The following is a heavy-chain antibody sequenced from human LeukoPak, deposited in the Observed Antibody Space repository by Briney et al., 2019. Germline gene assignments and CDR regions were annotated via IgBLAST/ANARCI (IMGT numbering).Heavy chain of an antibody. V-gene: IGHV3-23*01. J-gene: IGHJ4*02. CDR3: AKDLPLWFGESYFDY. D-gene: IGHD3-10*01. CDR2: ISGSGGST. Sequence: GGSLRLSCAASGFTFSSYAMSWDRQAPGKGLEWVSAISGSGGSTYYADSVKGRFTISRDNSKNTLYLQMNSLRAEDTAVYYCAKDLPLWFGESYFDYWGQGTLVTVSS. CDR1: GFTFSSYA.